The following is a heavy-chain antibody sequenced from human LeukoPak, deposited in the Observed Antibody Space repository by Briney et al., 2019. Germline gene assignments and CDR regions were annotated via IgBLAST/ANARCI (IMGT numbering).Heavy chain of an antibody. CDR3: ARSKPDIGVPRV. D-gene: IGHD2-15*01. CDR2: IIPIFGTA. Sequence: ASLKVSCKASGGTFSSYAISWVRQAPGQGLEWMGRIIPIFGTANYAQKFQGRVTITTDESTSTAYMELSSLKSEDTAVYYCARSKPDIGVPRVWGQGTLVTVSS. J-gene: IGHJ4*02. V-gene: IGHV1-69*05. CDR1: GGTFSSYA.